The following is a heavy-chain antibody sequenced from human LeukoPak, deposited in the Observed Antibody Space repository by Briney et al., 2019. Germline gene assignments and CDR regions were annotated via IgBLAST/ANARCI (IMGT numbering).Heavy chain of an antibody. CDR3: AKGKQQWWTFDALDI. CDR1: GITFSTYG. J-gene: IGHJ3*02. Sequence: PGRSLRLSCAASGITFSTYGMHWVPQAPGKGLEWVALISYDGGKKFYADAVKGRFTISRDNSKNTLYLQINSLISDDTAVYHCAKGKQQWWTFDALDIWGQGTTVTVSS. CDR2: ISYDGGKK. D-gene: IGHD5-18*01. V-gene: IGHV3-30*18.